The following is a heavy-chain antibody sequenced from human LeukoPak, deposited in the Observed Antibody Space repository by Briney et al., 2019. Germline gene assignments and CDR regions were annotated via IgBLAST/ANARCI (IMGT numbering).Heavy chain of an antibody. CDR1: GFTLGTHC. CDR3: VRSQGGYYYDSSGYYQGPPDY. D-gene: IGHD3-22*01. J-gene: IGHJ4*02. Sequence: PGGSLRLSCAASGFTLGTHCMTWVRQAPGKGLEWVSSISTSSNYIHYADSVKGRFTISRDNAENSLYLQMNGLRAEDTAMYYCVRSQGGYYYDSSGYYQGPPDYWGQGTLVTVSS. V-gene: IGHV3-21*01. CDR2: ISTSSNYI.